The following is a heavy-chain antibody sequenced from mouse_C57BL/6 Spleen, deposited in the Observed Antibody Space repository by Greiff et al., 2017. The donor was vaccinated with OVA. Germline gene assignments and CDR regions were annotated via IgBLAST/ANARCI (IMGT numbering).Heavy chain of an antibody. V-gene: IGHV1-53*01. CDR1: GYTFTSYW. CDR3: ARWGIYDGYYDYAMDC. D-gene: IGHD2-3*01. J-gene: IGHJ4*01. Sequence: QVQLQQPGTELVKPGASVKLSCKASGYTFTSYWMHWVKQRPGQGLEWIGNINPSNGGTNYNEKFKSKATLTVDKSSSTAYMQLSSLTSEDSAVYYCARWGIYDGYYDYAMDCWGQGTSVTVSS. CDR2: INPSNGGT.